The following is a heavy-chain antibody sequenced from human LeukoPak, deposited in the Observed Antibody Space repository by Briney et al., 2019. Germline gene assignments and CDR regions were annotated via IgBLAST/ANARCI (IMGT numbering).Heavy chain of an antibody. J-gene: IGHJ4*02. CDR2: ISSSSSYI. CDR1: GFTFSSYS. CDR3: ARVLEHGITGTTGGY. V-gene: IGHV3-21*01. Sequence: GGSLRLSCAASGFTFSSYSMNWVRQAPGKGLEWVSSISSSSSYIYYADSVKGRFTISRDNAKNSLYLQMNSLRAEDTAVYYCARVLEHGITGTTGGYWGQGTLVTVSS. D-gene: IGHD1/OR15-1a*01.